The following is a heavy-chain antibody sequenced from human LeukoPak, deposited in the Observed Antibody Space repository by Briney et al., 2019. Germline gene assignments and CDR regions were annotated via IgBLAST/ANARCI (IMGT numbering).Heavy chain of an antibody. CDR2: ISYDGSNK. V-gene: IGHV3-30*18. CDR1: GFTFSSYG. J-gene: IGHJ4*02. CDR3: AKRIEYDSEDY. D-gene: IGHD3-22*01. Sequence: GGSLRLSCAASGFTFSSYGMPWVRQAPGKGLEWVAVISYDGSNKYYADSVKGRFTISRDNSKNTLYLQMNSLRAEDTAVYYCAKRIEYDSEDYWGQGTLVTVSS.